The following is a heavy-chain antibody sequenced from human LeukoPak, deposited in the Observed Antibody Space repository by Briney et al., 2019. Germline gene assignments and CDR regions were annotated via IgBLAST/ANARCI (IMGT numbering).Heavy chain of an antibody. V-gene: IGHV4-39*07. CDR1: GFSLSTSGVG. Sequence: SGPTLVNPTQTLTLTCTFSGFSLSTSGVGVGWIRQPPGKGLEWIGSIYYSGSTYYNPSLKSRVTISLDTSKNQFSLKLSSVTAADTAVYYCASDTGRGGRIVGATGNWGQGTLVTVSS. CDR3: ASDTGRGGRIVGATGN. D-gene: IGHD1-26*01. CDR2: IYYSGST. J-gene: IGHJ4*02.